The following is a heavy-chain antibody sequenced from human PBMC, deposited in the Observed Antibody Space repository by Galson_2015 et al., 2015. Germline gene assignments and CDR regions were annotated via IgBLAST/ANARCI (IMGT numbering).Heavy chain of an antibody. J-gene: IGHJ4*02. Sequence: LSLTCTVSGGSISSGSYYWSWIRQPAGKGLEWIGRIYTSGSTNYNPSLKSRVTISVDTSKNQFSLKLSSVTAADTAVYYCARDADITGTTGLAGFDYWGQGTLVTVSS. D-gene: IGHD1-7*01. CDR3: ARDADITGTTGLAGFDY. CDR1: GGSISSGSYY. V-gene: IGHV4-61*02. CDR2: IYTSGST.